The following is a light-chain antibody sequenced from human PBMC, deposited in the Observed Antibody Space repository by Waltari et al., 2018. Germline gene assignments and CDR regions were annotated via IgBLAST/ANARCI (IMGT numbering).Light chain of an antibody. J-gene: IGKJ2*01. CDR1: QGISSG. V-gene: IGKV1-13*02. CDR3: QQVSTYPFYT. CDR2: DTS. Sequence: AIQLTQSPSFLSASVGDTVTINCRASQGISSGLAWYQQKPGKPPQLLIYDTSSLISGVPSRFSGIGSGTDFTLTISSLQPEDFATYYCQQVSTYPFYTFGQGTKL.